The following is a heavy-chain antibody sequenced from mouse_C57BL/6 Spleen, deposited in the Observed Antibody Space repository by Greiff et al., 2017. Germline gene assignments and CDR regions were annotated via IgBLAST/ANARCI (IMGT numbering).Heavy chain of an antibody. J-gene: IGHJ2*01. CDR2: IDPETGGT. CDR3: TRDGIFDY. CDR1: GYTFTDYE. V-gene: IGHV1-15*01. D-gene: IGHD2-3*01. Sequence: QVQLKESGAELVRPGASVTLSCKASGYTFTDYEMHWVKQTPVHGLEWIGAIDPETGGTAYNQKFKGKAILTADKSSSTAYMELRSLTSEDAAVYYCTRDGIFDYWGQGTTLTVSS.